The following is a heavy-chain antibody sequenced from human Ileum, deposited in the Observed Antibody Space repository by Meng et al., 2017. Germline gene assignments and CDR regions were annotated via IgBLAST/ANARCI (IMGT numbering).Heavy chain of an antibody. D-gene: IGHD3-10*01. V-gene: IGHV4-61*02. Sequence: VQLIELDQWLSRPSTPHALPWIVSCASSTRGPSYWGWVRQPAGEGLEWLGRISASGTTNYNTSLNNRVTISLDTSKNPFSLILSSVTAADTAVYYCARSSGTYYSWWFDPWGQGTLVTVSS. CDR3: ARSSGTYYSWWFDP. J-gene: IGHJ5*02. CDR1: CASSTRGPSY. CDR2: ISASGTT.